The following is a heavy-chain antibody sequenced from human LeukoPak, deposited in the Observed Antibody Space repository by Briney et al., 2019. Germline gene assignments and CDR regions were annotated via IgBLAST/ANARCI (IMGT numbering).Heavy chain of an antibody. CDR3: ARPEGAGTTGDAFDI. J-gene: IGHJ3*02. CDR2: IYPGDSDT. D-gene: IGHD1-1*01. V-gene: IGHV5-51*01. Sequence: PGESLKISCKGSGYSFTSYWIGWVRQMPGKGLEWMGIIYPGDSDTRYSPSFQGQVTISADKSISTAYLQWSSLKASDTAMYYCARPEGAGTTGDAFDIWGQGTMVTVSS. CDR1: GYSFTSYW.